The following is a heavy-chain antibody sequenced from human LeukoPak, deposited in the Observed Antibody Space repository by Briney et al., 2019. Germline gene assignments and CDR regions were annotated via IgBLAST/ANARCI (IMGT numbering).Heavy chain of an antibody. D-gene: IGHD3-22*01. CDR3: AKDRADSSGYYYDY. CDR1: GFTFDDYA. V-gene: IGHV3-9*01. Sequence: PGRSLRLSCAASGFTFDDYAMHWVRQAPGKGLEWVSGISWNSGSIGYADSVKGRFTISRDNAKNSLYLQTNSLRAEDTALYYCAKDRADSSGYYYDYWGQGTLVTVSS. J-gene: IGHJ4*02. CDR2: ISWNSGSI.